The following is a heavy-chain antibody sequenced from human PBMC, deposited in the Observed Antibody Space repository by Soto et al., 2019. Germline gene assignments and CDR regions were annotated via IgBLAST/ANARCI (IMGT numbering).Heavy chain of an antibody. J-gene: IGHJ4*02. V-gene: IGHV3-15*01. CDR3: TTRGLGYCSSTSCYAADY. D-gene: IGHD2-2*01. Sequence: GSLRLSCAASGFTFSNAWMSWVRQAPGKGLEWVGRIKSKTDGGTTDYAAPVKGRFTISRDDSKNTLYLQMNSLKTEDTAVYYCTTRGLGYCSSTSCYAADYWGQGTLVTVSS. CDR2: IKSKTDGGTT. CDR1: GFTFSNAW.